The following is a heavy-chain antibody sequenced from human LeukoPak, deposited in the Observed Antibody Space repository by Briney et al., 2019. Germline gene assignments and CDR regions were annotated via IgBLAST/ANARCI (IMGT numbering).Heavy chain of an antibody. CDR2: ISSSSSYI. CDR3: AKDHVGTWSALDY. V-gene: IGHV3-21*01. D-gene: IGHD6-13*01. CDR1: GFTLKTYS. Sequence: GGSLRLSCAASGFTLKTYSMNWVRQAPGKGLEWVSSISSSSSYIYYADSVKGRFTISRDNAKNSLYLQMNSLRAEDTAVYYCAKDHVGTWSALDYWGQGTLVTVSS. J-gene: IGHJ4*02.